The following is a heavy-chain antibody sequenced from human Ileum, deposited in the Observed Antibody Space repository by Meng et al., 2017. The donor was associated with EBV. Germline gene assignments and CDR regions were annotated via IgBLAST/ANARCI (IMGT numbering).Heavy chain of an antibody. CDR2: IIHGGSP. D-gene: IGHD2-8*02. CDR3: ARRPTGIDY. V-gene: IGHV4-34*12. J-gene: IGHJ4*02. CDR1: GGSLGGAY. Sequence: QEWGGGLLKPWGALAPTWGGNGGSLGGAYWNWIRQPPGKGLEWIGEIIHGGSPSYNPSLKSRVTISIDTSKNQLSLMLSSVTAADTAVYYCARRPTGIDYWGQGTLVTVSS.